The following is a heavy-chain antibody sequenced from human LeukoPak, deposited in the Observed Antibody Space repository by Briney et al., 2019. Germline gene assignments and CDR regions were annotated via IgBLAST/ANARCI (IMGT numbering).Heavy chain of an antibody. CDR2: IYSRGGT. Sequence: GGSLRLSCAVSGFSVSNNYMNWVRQAPGKGLEWVSLIYSRGGTSYADSVKGRFTISRDSSKNSLYLQMNSLRAEGTAVYYCASRSGSYLGSAFDIWGQGTMVTVSS. D-gene: IGHD1-26*01. CDR3: ASRSGSYLGSAFDI. J-gene: IGHJ3*02. CDR1: GFSVSNNY. V-gene: IGHV3-53*01.